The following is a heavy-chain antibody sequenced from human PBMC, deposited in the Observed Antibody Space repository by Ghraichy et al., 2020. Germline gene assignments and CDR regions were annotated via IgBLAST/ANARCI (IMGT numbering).Heavy chain of an antibody. CDR2: IYYSGST. J-gene: IGHJ4*02. Sequence: SETLSLTCTVSGGSISSGDYYWSWIRQPPGKGLEWIGYIYYSGSTYYNPSLKSRVTISVDTSKNQFSLKLSSVTAADTAVYYCAREGYGSRVGCFDYWGQGTLVTVSS. D-gene: IGHD3-10*01. CDR3: AREGYGSRVGCFDY. CDR1: GGSISSGDYY. V-gene: IGHV4-30-4*01.